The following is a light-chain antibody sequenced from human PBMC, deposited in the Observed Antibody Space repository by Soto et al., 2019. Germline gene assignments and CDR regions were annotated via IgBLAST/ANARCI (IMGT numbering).Light chain of an antibody. CDR1: QSVSSN. CDR2: GAS. V-gene: IGKV3-15*01. Sequence: EIVMTQSPATLSVSPGERATLSCRASQSVSSNLAWYQQKPGQAPRLLIFGASTRATGIPARFSGSGSGTKFTLTISSLQSEDFAVYYCQQYGGSPITFGLGTRLEI. CDR3: QQYGGSPIT. J-gene: IGKJ5*01.